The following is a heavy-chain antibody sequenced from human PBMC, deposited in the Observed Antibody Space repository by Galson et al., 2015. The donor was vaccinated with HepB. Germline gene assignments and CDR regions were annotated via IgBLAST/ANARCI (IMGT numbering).Heavy chain of an antibody. CDR3: ATRNGELLGFDY. CDR1: GFTFSSYA. CDR2: ISGSGGST. V-gene: IGHV3-23*01. Sequence: SLRLSCAASGFTFSSYAMSWVRQAPGKGLEWVSAISGSGGSTYYADSVKGRFTISRDNSKNTLYLQMNSLRAEDTAVYYCATRNGELLGFDYWVQGTLVTVSS. J-gene: IGHJ4*02. D-gene: IGHD1-26*01.